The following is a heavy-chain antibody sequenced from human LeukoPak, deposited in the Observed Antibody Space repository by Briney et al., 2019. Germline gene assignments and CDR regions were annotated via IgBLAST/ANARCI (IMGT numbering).Heavy chain of an antibody. D-gene: IGHD2-21*01. CDR3: ARVNPGGDASEMSWFDP. V-gene: IGHV1-69*13. J-gene: IGHJ5*02. CDR2: IIPVFDTT. Sequence: ASVTVSCKASGGTFSSYAISWVRQAPGQGLEWMGGIIPVFDTTNYAQKFQGRVTITADESTSTAYMELSSLRSEDTAVYYCARVNPGGDASEMSWFDPWGQGTLVTVSS. CDR1: GGTFSSYA.